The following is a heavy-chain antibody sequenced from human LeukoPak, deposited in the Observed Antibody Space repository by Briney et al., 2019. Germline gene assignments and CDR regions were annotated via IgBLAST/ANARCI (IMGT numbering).Heavy chain of an antibody. D-gene: IGHD2-15*01. CDR1: GGSISSGSYY. CDR3: ARDPSSFPFDY. Sequence: SETLSLTCTVSGGSISSGSYYWSWIRQPAGKGLEWIGRIYTSGSTNYNPSLKSRVTISVDTSKNQFSLRLSSVTAADTAVYYCARDPSSFPFDYWGQGTLVTVSS. J-gene: IGHJ4*02. CDR2: IYTSGST. V-gene: IGHV4-61*02.